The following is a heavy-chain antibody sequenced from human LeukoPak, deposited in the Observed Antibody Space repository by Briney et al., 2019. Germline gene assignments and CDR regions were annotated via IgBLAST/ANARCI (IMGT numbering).Heavy chain of an antibody. CDR3: ARVGYSSGWHTPGYFDY. J-gene: IGHJ4*02. Sequence: MTSETLSLTCTVSGGSISSSPYYWGWIRQPPGKGLEWIGTIYYSGSTYYNPSLKSRVTISADTSKNQFSLKLTSVTAADTAVYYCARVGYSSGWHTPGYFDYWGQGTLVTVSS. D-gene: IGHD6-19*01. CDR2: IYYSGST. V-gene: IGHV4-39*07. CDR1: GGSISSSPYY.